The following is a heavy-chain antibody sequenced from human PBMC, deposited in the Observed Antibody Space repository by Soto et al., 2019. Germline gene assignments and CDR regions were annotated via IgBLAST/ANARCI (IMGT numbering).Heavy chain of an antibody. D-gene: IGHD2-15*01. CDR1: GFTFSDYY. CDR3: ARVSRPVTL. J-gene: IGHJ4*02. V-gene: IGHV3-11*01. CDR2: ISSSDNTI. Sequence: QVQLVESGGGLVKPGGSLRLSCEASGFTFSDYYMNWIRQAPGKGLEWVSNISSSDNTIYYADSVKGRFTISRDNAKNSLYLLMSSLRAEDTAVYYCARVSRPVTLWGQGTLVTVSS.